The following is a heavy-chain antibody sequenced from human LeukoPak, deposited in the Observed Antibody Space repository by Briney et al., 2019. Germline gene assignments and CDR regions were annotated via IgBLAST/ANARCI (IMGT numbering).Heavy chain of an antibody. CDR2: INHSGST. CDR1: GGSFSGYY. CDR3: ARGQGYYGSGSSPGDY. D-gene: IGHD3-10*01. Sequence: SETLSLTCAVYGGSFSGYYWSWIRQPPGKGLEWIGEINHSGSTNYNPSLKSRVTISVDTSKNQFSLKLSSVTAADTAVYYCARGQGYYGSGSSPGDYWGQGTLVTVSS. V-gene: IGHV4-34*01. J-gene: IGHJ4*02.